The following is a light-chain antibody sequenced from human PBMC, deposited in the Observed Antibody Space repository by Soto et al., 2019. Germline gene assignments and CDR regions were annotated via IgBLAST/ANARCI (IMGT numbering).Light chain of an antibody. V-gene: IGKV3-15*01. CDR2: GAS. CDR3: QQYNNCPALT. J-gene: IGKJ4*01. Sequence: EIEMTQSPATLSVSPGERATLSCRASQSVSSNLAWYQQKPGQAPRLLIYGASTRATGIPARFSGSRSGTELTLPISSLQSEDFAVYYCQQYNNCPALTFGGGTKVEIK. CDR1: QSVSSN.